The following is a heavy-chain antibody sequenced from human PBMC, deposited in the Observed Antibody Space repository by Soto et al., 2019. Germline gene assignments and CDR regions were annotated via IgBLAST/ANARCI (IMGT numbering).Heavy chain of an antibody. CDR1: GYSFTTYW. J-gene: IGHJ6*02. CDR2: IYPDDSDT. D-gene: IGHD2-21*01. V-gene: IGHV5-51*01. Sequence: GESLKLSCKGSGYSFTTYWIGWVRQMPGKGLEWMGIIYPDDSDTSYSPSFQGQVTISADKSISTAYLQWSSLKASDTAMYYCARHPSSGWGSGYYYGMDVWGQGTTVTVSS. CDR3: ARHPSSGWGSGYYYGMDV.